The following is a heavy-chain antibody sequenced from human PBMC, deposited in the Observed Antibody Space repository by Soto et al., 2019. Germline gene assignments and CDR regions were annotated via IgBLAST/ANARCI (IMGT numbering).Heavy chain of an antibody. V-gene: IGHV1-18*01. J-gene: IGHJ4*02. CDR2: ISAYNGNT. Sequence: SVKVSWKASCYNFTSYGISWVRQAPGQGLEWMGWISAYNGNTNYAQKLQGRVTMTTDTSTSTAYMELRSLRSDDTAVYYCARGRYGDYTNYWGQGTLVTVSS. D-gene: IGHD4-17*01. CDR3: ARGRYGDYTNY. CDR1: CYNFTSYG.